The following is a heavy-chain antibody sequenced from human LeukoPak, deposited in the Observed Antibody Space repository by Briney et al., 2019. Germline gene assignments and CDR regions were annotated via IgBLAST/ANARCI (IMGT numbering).Heavy chain of an antibody. Sequence: GGSLRLSCAASGFTFSSYSMNWVRQAPGKGLEWVSHITASGTAMFYADSVKGRFTISRDNAKNSLYLQMNSLRDEDTAVYYCARGRRGGYYDSSGYPIFDYWGQGTLVTVSS. V-gene: IGHV3-48*02. CDR1: GFTFSSYS. J-gene: IGHJ4*02. CDR3: ARGRRGGYYDSSGYPIFDY. D-gene: IGHD3-22*01. CDR2: ITASGTAM.